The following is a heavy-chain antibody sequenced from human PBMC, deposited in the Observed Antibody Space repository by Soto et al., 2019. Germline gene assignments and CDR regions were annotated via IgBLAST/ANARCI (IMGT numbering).Heavy chain of an antibody. CDR3: ARDDIDYGDYVGQVSANYYYYYYMDV. Sequence: GGSLRLSCAASGFTFSDYYMSWIRQAPGKGLEWVSYISSSGSTIYYADSVKGRFTISRDNAKNSLYLQMNSLRAEDTAVYYCARDDIDYGDYVGQVSANYYYYYYMDVWGKGTTVTVSS. V-gene: IGHV3-11*01. CDR2: ISSSGSTI. J-gene: IGHJ6*03. D-gene: IGHD4-17*01. CDR1: GFTFSDYY.